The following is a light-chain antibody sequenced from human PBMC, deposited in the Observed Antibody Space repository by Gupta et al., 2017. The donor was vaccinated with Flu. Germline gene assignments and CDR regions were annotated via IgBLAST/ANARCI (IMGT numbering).Light chain of an antibody. J-gene: IGLJ1*01. CDR3: SSYTSSDIFYV. CDR2: EVS. CDR1: SSDFGGYDF. Sequence: QSALTQPASVSGSPGQSITISCTGTSSDFGGYDFVSWYQQHPGKAPKLLIYEVSNRPSGVSSRFSGSKSGNTASLTISGLQAEDETDYYCSSYTSSDIFYVFGTGTKVTVL. V-gene: IGLV2-14*03.